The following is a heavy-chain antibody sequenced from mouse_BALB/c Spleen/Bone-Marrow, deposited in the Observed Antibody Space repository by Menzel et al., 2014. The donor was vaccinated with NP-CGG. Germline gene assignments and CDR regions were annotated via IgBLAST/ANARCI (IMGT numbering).Heavy chain of an antibody. Sequence: VKVVESGGGLVQPGGSLRLSCAPSGFTFTDYYMNWVRQPPGKALEWLAFIRNKAYGYTTEYSASVKGRFTISRDNSQNILYLQNNTLRAEDSATYYCARDMGGLLLDSWGQGTPLSVSS. CDR2: IRNKAYGYTT. V-gene: IGHV7-3*02. D-gene: IGHD1-1*01. CDR1: GFTFTDYY. CDR3: ARDMGGLLLDS. J-gene: IGHJ2*01.